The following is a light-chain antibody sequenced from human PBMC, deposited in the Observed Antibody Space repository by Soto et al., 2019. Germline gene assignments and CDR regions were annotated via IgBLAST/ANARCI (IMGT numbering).Light chain of an antibody. J-gene: IGKJ4*01. Sequence: EIVLTQSPATLSLSPGDRATLSCRASQSVTSSLAWFQQKPGQAPRLLIYYVSRRATAIPARFSGSGSGTDFTLTIRSLEPEDFAVYYCQQRTTWPTFGGGTKVEIK. CDR3: QQRTTWPT. CDR1: QSVTSS. CDR2: YVS. V-gene: IGKV3-11*01.